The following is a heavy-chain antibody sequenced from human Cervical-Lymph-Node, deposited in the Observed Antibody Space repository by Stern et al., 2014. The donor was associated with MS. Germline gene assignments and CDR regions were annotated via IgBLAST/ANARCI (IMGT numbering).Heavy chain of an antibody. CDR2: IYTTGST. J-gene: IGHJ4*02. CDR3: ARDRQWLIDY. CDR1: GDSISSGGYY. D-gene: IGHD6-19*01. V-gene: IGHV4-61*02. Sequence: QLQLQESGPGLVKPSQTLSLTCSVSGDSISSGGYYWNWIRQHAGKGLEWIGRIYTTGSTNLNPSLDSRVTMSVDTSQNQFSLQLRSVTAADTAVYYCARDRQWLIDYWGQGTLVTVSS.